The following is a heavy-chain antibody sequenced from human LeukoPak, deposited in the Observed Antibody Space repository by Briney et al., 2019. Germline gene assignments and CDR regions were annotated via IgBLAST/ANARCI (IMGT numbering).Heavy chain of an antibody. D-gene: IGHD3-22*01. CDR3: ARDHSGAYYYLDY. V-gene: IGHV3-33*01. CDR2: IWNDGGRK. Sequence: GGSLRLSCAASGIIFSSYGMHWVRQAPGKGLEWVPVIWNDGGRKYHADSVKGRFAISRDNSKNMLYLQMNSLRAEDTAVYYCARDHSGAYYYLDYWGQGTLVTVSS. J-gene: IGHJ4*02. CDR1: GIIFSSYG.